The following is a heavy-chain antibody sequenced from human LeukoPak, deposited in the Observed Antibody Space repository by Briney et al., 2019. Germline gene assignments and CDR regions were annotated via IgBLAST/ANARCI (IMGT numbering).Heavy chain of an antibody. D-gene: IGHD5-24*01. V-gene: IGHV3-23*01. CDR1: GFTFSSYA. CDR3: AKKRDAFDI. Sequence: GGSLRLSCAASGFTFSSYAMGWVRQAPGKRPEWVSSLTDSGGTTYYVDSVKGRFTISRDNSKNTLYLHMNSLRAEDTAMYYCAKKRDAFDIWGQGTVVAVSS. CDR2: LTDSGGTT. J-gene: IGHJ3*02.